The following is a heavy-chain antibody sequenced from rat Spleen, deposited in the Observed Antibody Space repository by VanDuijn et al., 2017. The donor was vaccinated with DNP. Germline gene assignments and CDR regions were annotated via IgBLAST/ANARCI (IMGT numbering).Heavy chain of an antibody. CDR2: ISYDGSST. CDR3: ARQYYSGDPFDY. J-gene: IGHJ2*01. D-gene: IGHD1-1*01. Sequence: EVQLVESGGGLVQPGRSLKLSCAASGFTFSDYNMAWVRQAPKKGLEWVATISYDGSSTYYRDSVKGRFTISRDNAKSSLYLQMNSLKSEDTATYYCARQYYSGDPFDYWGQGVMVTVSS. CDR1: GFTFSDYN. V-gene: IGHV5-7*01.